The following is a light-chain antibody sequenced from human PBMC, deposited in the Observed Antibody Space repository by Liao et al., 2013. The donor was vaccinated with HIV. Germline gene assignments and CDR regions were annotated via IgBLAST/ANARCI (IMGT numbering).Light chain of an antibody. CDR1: SIGSKS. CDR3: HVWDRGSDHPL. J-gene: IGLJ2*01. CDR2: YDS. V-gene: IGLV3-21*04. Sequence: SYELTQPPSVSVAPGKTAKITCGGSSIGSKSVHWYQQRPDQAPVVVMSYDSDRPSGIPERFSGSNSGNTATLTISWVEAGDEADYYCHVWDRGSDHPLFGGGTKLTVL.